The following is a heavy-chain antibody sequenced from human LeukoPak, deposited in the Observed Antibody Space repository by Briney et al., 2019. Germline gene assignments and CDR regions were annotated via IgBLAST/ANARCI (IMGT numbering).Heavy chain of an antibody. D-gene: IGHD3-10*01. J-gene: IGHJ3*02. Sequence: SSETLSLTCTVSGGSISSSSYYWGWIRQPPGKGLEWIGYIYYSGSTNYNPSLKSRVTISVDTSKNQFSLKLSSVTAADTAVYYCARDLWFGEFRYAFDIWGQGTKVTVSS. CDR2: IYYSGST. CDR1: GGSISSSSYY. CDR3: ARDLWFGEFRYAFDI. V-gene: IGHV4-61*05.